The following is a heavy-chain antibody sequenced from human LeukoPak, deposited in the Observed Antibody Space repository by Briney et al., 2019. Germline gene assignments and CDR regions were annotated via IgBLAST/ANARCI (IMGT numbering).Heavy chain of an antibody. CDR3: ATNYGSGSYYFDY. Sequence: KPSETLSLTCTVSGGSISSYYWSWIRQPPGKGLEWIGYIYYSGSTNYNPSLKSRVTISVDTSKNQFSLKLSSVTAADTAVYYCATNYGSGSYYFDYWGQGTLVTVSS. CDR1: GGSISSYY. J-gene: IGHJ4*02. D-gene: IGHD3-10*01. V-gene: IGHV4-59*08. CDR2: IYYSGST.